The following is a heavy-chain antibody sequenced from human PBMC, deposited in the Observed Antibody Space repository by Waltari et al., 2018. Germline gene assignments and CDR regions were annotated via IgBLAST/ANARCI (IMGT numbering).Heavy chain of an antibody. CDR2: SGASGGNP. D-gene: IGHD6-13*01. J-gene: IGHJ4*02. Sequence: EVQLLESGGGSVQLGGSLRRSCAASGCTFSRYAMSWVRQATGKWLGWVSASGASGGNPYYADSVKGRCTISRYNSKNTLYLQLNSLRHEDTAVYYCAKDLYSSPRPDYWGQGTLVPVSS. CDR3: AKDLYSSPRPDY. CDR1: GCTFSRYA. V-gene: IGHV3-23*01.